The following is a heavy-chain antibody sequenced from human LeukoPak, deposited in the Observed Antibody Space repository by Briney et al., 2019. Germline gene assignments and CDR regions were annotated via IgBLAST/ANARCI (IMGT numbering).Heavy chain of an antibody. Sequence: KPGGSLRLSCAASGFILSDYYMSWIRQAPGKGLEWVAYISTNDRTTYYADSVKGRFTISRDNAKNSLYLQMNSLRAEDTAVYYCAKDGVYELLRSPWMYYFHYWGQGTVVTVSS. V-gene: IGHV3-11*04. J-gene: IGHJ4*02. CDR3: AKDGVYELLRSPWMYYFHY. CDR2: ISTNDRTT. D-gene: IGHD2/OR15-2a*01. CDR1: GFILSDYY.